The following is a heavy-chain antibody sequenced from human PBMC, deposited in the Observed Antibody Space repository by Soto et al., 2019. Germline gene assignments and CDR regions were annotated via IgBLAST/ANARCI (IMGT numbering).Heavy chain of an antibody. D-gene: IGHD3-16*01. CDR2: IIPIIDRV. CDR1: GDIVSSYT. J-gene: IGHJ6*02. CDR3: AKGEGPEAVEGSLYYYGMDV. V-gene: IGHV1-69*06. Sequence: QVQLVQSGAEVKKPGYSVKVSCKASGDIVSSYTISWLRQAPRHGLEWMGGIIPIIDRVGYAEKYRGRVTITADKSTTTAYMELTDLRSDDTAVYYCAKGEGPEAVEGSLYYYGMDVWGQGTTVTVSS.